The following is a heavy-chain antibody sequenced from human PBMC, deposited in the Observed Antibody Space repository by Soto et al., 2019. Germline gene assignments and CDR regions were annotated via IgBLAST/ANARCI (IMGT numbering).Heavy chain of an antibody. CDR1: GFTLSDYY. D-gene: IGHD3-22*01. CDR2: ISSYSTTI. V-gene: IGHV3-11*01. CDR3: ATEISLSEHSSSY. Sequence: GGSLRLSCAASGFTLSDYYMTWIRQAPGKGLEWVSYISSYSTTIHYADSVKGRFTISRDDAKNSLYLHMNSLRAEDTAVYYCATEISLSEHSSSYWGQGTLVTVSS. J-gene: IGHJ4*02.